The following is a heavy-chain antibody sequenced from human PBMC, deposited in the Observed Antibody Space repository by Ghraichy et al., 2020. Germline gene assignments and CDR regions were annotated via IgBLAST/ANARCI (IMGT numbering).Heavy chain of an antibody. Sequence: SETLSLTCAVYGGSFSGYYWSWIRQPPGKGLEWIGEINHSGSTNYNPSLKSRVTISVATSKNQFSLKLNSVTAADTAVYYCARGVVRSGYPRVDYWGQGTLVTVSS. CDR3: ARGVVRSGYPRVDY. J-gene: IGHJ4*02. V-gene: IGHV4-34*01. CDR2: INHSGST. D-gene: IGHD3-22*01. CDR1: GGSFSGYY.